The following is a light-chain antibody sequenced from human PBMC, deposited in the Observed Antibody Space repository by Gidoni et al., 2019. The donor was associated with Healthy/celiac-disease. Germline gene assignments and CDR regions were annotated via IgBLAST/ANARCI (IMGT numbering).Light chain of an antibody. Sequence: EIVLTQSPGTLSLSPGERATLSCRASQSVSSSYLAWYQQKPGQAPRLLIYGASSRATGIPDRFSGSGSGTDFTLTISRLEPEDFEVYYCQQYGSSTGTFXQXTKVEIK. CDR2: GAS. J-gene: IGKJ1*01. V-gene: IGKV3-20*01. CDR3: QQYGSSTGT. CDR1: QSVSSSY.